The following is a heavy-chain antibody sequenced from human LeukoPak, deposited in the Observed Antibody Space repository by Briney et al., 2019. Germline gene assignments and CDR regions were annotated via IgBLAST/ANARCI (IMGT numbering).Heavy chain of an antibody. Sequence: SETLSLTCTVSGGSISSSSYYWGWIRQPPGKGQEWIGSIYYSGSTYYDPSLKSRVTISVDASKNQFSLKLSSVTAADTAVYYCARVMGYCSGGSCYPSLDAFDIWGQGTRVTVAS. CDR2: IYYSGST. J-gene: IGHJ3*02. V-gene: IGHV4-39*07. CDR3: ARVMGYCSGGSCYPSLDAFDI. D-gene: IGHD2-15*01. CDR1: GGSISSSSYY.